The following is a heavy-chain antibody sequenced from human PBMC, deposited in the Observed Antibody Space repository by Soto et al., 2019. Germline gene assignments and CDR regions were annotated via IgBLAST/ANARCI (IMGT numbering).Heavy chain of an antibody. V-gene: IGHV1-69*13. CDR1: GGTFRNYA. CDR2: IIPIFGTT. D-gene: IGHD3-16*01. Sequence: SSVNVSCKASGGTFRNYAISWVRQAPGQGLEWMGGIIPIFGTTNYAQKFEGRVTISADESTNTAYMDLSSLRSEDTAVYYCARSNRYTGYDVWGKRYGFDYWGQ. CDR3: ARSNRYTGYDVWGKRYGFDY. J-gene: IGHJ4*01.